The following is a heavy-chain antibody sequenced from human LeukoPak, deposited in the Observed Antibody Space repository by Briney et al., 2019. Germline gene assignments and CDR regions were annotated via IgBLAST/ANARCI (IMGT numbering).Heavy chain of an antibody. Sequence: GESLQISCKGSGYSFTSYWIGWVRQLPGKGLEWMGIIYPGDSDTRYSPSFQGQVTISADKSISTAYLQWSSLKASDTAMYYCARLSGGSAKEDWFDHWGQGTLVTVSS. V-gene: IGHV5-51*01. CDR1: GYSFTSYW. CDR2: IYPGDSDT. J-gene: IGHJ5*02. D-gene: IGHD1-26*01. CDR3: ARLSGGSAKEDWFDH.